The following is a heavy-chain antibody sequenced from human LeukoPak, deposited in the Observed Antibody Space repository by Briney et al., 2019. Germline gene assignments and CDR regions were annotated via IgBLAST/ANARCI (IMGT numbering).Heavy chain of an antibody. D-gene: IGHD6-13*01. J-gene: IGHJ4*02. CDR3: ARDPESSSFDL. Sequence: GRSLRLSCVASEFAFSRHAMHWVRQAPGKGLEWVAVIWRDSSERHHADSVKGRFTVSRDNSKSTLYLEINSLRADDTAVYYCARDPESSSFDLWGRGALVTVSS. V-gene: IGHV3-33*01. CDR2: IWRDSSER. CDR1: EFAFSRHA.